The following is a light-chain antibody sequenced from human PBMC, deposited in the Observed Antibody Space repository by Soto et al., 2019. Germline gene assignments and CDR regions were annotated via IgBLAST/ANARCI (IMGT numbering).Light chain of an antibody. CDR3: QQCYMGWT. CDR2: DAS. J-gene: IGKJ1*01. Sequence: DIQMTQSPSTLSASVGDRVTITCRASQSIGRFLAWYQHQPGKAPKLLIYDASTLESGVPSRFSGTGSGTEFTFSITSLQLEDFGTYYCQQCYMGWTFGQVTKVDFK. V-gene: IGKV1-5*01. CDR1: QSIGRF.